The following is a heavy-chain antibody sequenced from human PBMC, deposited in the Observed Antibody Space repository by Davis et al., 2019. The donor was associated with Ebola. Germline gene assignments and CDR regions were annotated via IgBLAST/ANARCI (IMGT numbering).Heavy chain of an antibody. CDR3: AKQGTVTALYGMDV. CDR1: GFMFSDYY. J-gene: IGHJ6*02. D-gene: IGHD4-17*01. Sequence: GESLKISCSASGFMFSDYYMSWIRQVPGRGLEWISFISGSGYTTYYADSVRGRFTISRDNFKNSLYLQMDSLRAEDTAVYYCAKQGTVTALYGMDVWGQGTTVTVSS. V-gene: IGHV3-11*01. CDR2: ISGSGYTT.